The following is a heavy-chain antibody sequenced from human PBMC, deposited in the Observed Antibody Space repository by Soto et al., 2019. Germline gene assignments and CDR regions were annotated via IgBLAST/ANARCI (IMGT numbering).Heavy chain of an antibody. CDR3: AKGPYSSGWYSPDYYYGMDV. V-gene: IGHV3-30*18. CDR2: ISYDGNIK. J-gene: IGHJ6*02. Sequence: PGGSLRLSCAASGFTFSNFGMHWVRQAPGKGLEWVASISYDGNIKYSADSVKGRFTISRDNSKNTLYLQMNSLRAEDTAVYYCAKGPYSSGWYSPDYYYGMDVWGQGTTVTVSS. CDR1: GFTFSNFG. D-gene: IGHD6-19*01.